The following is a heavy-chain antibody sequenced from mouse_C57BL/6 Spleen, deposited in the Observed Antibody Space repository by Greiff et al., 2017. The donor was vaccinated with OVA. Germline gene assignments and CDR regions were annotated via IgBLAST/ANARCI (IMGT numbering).Heavy chain of an antibody. CDR2: ISDGGSYT. D-gene: IGHD2-3*01. CDR1: GFTFSSYA. J-gene: IGHJ3*01. V-gene: IGHV5-4*03. Sequence: EVNLVESGGGLVKPGGSLKLSCAASGFTFSSYAMSWVRQTPEKRLEWVATISDGGSYTYYPDNVKGRFTISRDNAKNNLYLQMSHLKSEDTAMYYCARDGYQAWFAYWGQGTLVTVSA. CDR3: ARDGYQAWFAY.